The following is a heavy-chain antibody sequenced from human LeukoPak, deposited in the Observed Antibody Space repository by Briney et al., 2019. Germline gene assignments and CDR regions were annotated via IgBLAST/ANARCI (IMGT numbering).Heavy chain of an antibody. D-gene: IGHD5-12*01. V-gene: IGHV3-23*01. CDR3: HVGRGYSGYGAIDAFDI. J-gene: IGHJ3*02. Sequence: GGTLRLSCAASGFTFSSYGMSWVRQAPGKGLEWVSAISGSGGSTYYADSVKGRFTISRDNSKNTLYLQMNSLRAEDTAVYYCHVGRGYSGYGAIDAFDIWGQGTMVTVSS. CDR2: ISGSGGST. CDR1: GFTFSSYG.